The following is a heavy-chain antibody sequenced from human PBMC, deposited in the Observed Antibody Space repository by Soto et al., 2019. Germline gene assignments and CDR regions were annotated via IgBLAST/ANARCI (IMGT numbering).Heavy chain of an antibody. Sequence: PRWSLRLSCSASVFTFSSYAMSWVRQAPGKGLEWVSAISGSGGSTYYADSVKGRFTISRDNSKNTLYLQMNSLRAEDTAVYYCAKGFDWLSPGFDYWGQGTLVTVSS. D-gene: IGHD3-9*01. CDR1: VFTFSSYA. CDR2: ISGSGGST. CDR3: AKGFDWLSPGFDY. J-gene: IGHJ4*02. V-gene: IGHV3-23*01.